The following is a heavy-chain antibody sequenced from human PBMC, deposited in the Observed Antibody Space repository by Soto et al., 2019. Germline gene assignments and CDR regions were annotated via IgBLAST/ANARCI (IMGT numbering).Heavy chain of an antibody. CDR2: ISAHNGNT. J-gene: IGHJ4*02. CDR1: GYGLTTYG. CDR3: ARGRYGDY. V-gene: IGHV1-18*01. D-gene: IGHD1-1*01. Sequence: QVHLVQSGAEVKKPGASVKVSCKGSGYGLTTYGITWVRQAPGQGLEWMAWISAHNGNTNYAQKLQGRVTVTRDTSTSTAYMELRSLRSDDTAVYYCARGRYGDYCGQGALVTVS.